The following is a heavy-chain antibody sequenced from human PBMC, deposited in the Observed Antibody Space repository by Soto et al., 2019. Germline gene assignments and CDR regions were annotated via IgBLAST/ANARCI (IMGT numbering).Heavy chain of an antibody. CDR1: GGTFSSYA. Sequence: QVQLVQSGAEVKKPGSSVKVSCKASGGTFSSYAISWVRQAPGQGLEWMGGIIPIFGTATYAQKFQGRVTITADESTSTAYMELSSLRSEDTAVYYCARDRDGSGSYRRGWWYYYGMDVWGQGTTVTVS. V-gene: IGHV1-69*01. CDR3: ARDRDGSGSYRRGWWYYYGMDV. D-gene: IGHD3-10*01. CDR2: IIPIFGTA. J-gene: IGHJ6*02.